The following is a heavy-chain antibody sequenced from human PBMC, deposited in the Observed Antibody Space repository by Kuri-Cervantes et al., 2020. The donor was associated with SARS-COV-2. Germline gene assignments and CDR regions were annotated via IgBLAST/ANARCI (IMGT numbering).Heavy chain of an antibody. J-gene: IGHJ3*01. D-gene: IGHD4-17*01. CDR1: GGSISSSSYY. CDR3: ARRLRGTTVTNGKLTNFLDL. Sequence: ESLKISCTVSGGSISSSSYYWGWIRQSPGKGLEWIGSIFSNGSPYYNPSLKSRVTISVDTSKNQCSLKLISVTAADTGVYYCARRLRGTTVTNGKLTNFLDLWGQGTMVTVSS. CDR2: IFSNGSP. V-gene: IGHV4-39*01.